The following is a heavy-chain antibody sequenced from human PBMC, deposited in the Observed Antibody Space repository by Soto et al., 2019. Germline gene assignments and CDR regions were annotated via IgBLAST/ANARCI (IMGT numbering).Heavy chain of an antibody. CDR3: ARGDPTYFDY. J-gene: IGHJ4*02. CDR1: GFTFSTYW. V-gene: IGHV3-74*01. D-gene: IGHD1-26*01. Sequence: GGSLRLSCAASGFTFSTYWMHWVRQAPGEGLVWLSRITAAGTSTSSADSVKGRFTISRDNAKNTLYLQMNSLRAEDTAMYYCARGDPTYFDYWGQGLLVTVSS. CDR2: ITAAGTST.